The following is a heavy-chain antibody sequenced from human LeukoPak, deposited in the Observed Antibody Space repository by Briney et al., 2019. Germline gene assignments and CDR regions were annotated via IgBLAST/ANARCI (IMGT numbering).Heavy chain of an antibody. CDR1: GFTFSSYS. V-gene: IGHV3-21*01. D-gene: IGHD5-18*01. CDR2: ISSSSSYI. J-gene: IGHJ4*02. CDR3: ARDTAFDY. Sequence: GGSLRLSCAASGFTFSSYSINWVRQAPGKGLEWVSSISSSSSYIYYADPVKSRFTISRDNAKNSLYLQMNSLRAEDTAVYYCARDTAFDYWGQGTLVTVSS.